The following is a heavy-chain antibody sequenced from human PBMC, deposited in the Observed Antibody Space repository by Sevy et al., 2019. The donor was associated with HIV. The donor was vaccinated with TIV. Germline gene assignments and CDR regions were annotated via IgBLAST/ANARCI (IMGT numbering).Heavy chain of an antibody. CDR2: FDPEDGET. D-gene: IGHD3-22*01. CDR3: ATDKDYYDSSGYYHRYFDY. CDR1: GYTLTELS. V-gene: IGHV1-24*01. J-gene: IGHJ4*02. Sequence: ASVKVSCKVSGYTLTELSMHWVRQAPGKGLEWMVGFDPEDGETIYAQKFQGRVTMTEDTSTDTAYMELSSLRSEDTAVYYCATDKDYYDSSGYYHRYFDYWGQGTLVTVSS.